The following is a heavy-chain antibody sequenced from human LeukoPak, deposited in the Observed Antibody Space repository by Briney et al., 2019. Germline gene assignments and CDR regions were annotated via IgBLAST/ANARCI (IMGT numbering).Heavy chain of an antibody. CDR3: ASGFVINYYDSSGYQSALDY. CDR1: GGSISRGGYY. V-gene: IGHV4-31*03. CDR2: IYYSGST. Sequence: TLPLTCTVSGGSISRGGYYGSWIPQPPGKGREGMGYIYYSGSTYYHASVKSRVTISVDTSKYQFSLKLSSVTAAGTAVYYCASGFVINYYDSSGYQSALDYCGEGTLWSVSS. J-gene: IGHJ4*02. D-gene: IGHD3-22*01.